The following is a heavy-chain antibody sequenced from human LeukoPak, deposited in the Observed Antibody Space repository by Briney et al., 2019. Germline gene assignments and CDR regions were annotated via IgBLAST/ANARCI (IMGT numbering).Heavy chain of an antibody. CDR1: GFTFSTYW. CDR2: IKQDGSEK. CDR3: ARARYCSSTNCYMDC. Sequence: GGSLRLSCAASGFTFSTYWMSWVRQAPGKGLEWVANIKQDGSEKYYVDFVKGRFTTSRDNAKNSLYLQMDSLRAEDTAVYYCARARYCSSTNCYMDCWGQGTLVTVSS. D-gene: IGHD2-2*02. V-gene: IGHV3-7*04. J-gene: IGHJ4*02.